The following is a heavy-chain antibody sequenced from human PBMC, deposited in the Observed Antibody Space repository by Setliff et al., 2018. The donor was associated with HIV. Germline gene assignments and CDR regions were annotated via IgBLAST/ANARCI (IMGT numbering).Heavy chain of an antibody. J-gene: IGHJ6*02. Sequence: SLRLSCAASGFTFSDHYMDWVRQAPGKGLEWVGRTRNKAYSFTTEHAASVKGRFTISRDDSKDSVYLQMNSLETEDTAVYFCARELMEGSYGSCGLDVRGQGTTVTVSS. CDR2: TRNKAYSFTT. D-gene: IGHD2-8*01. CDR1: GFTFSDHY. CDR3: ARELMEGSYGSCGLDV. V-gene: IGHV3-72*01.